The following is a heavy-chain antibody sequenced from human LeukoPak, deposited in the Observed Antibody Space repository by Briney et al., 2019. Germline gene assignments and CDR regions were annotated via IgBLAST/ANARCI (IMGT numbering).Heavy chain of an antibody. D-gene: IGHD2-2*02. CDR3: ARHPYPIYFDY. CDR2: ISHRGRT. Sequence: TSETLSLTCAVYGGSVSGYYWSWIRQPPGKGLEWIGEISHRGRTHYNPSLKSRVTISVDTSKNQFSLKLSSVTAADTAVYYCARHPYPIYFDYWGQGTLVTVSS. CDR1: GGSVSGYY. V-gene: IGHV4-34*01. J-gene: IGHJ4*02.